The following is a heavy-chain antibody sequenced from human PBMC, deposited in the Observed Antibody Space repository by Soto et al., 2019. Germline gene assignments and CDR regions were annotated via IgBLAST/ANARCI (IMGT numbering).Heavy chain of an antibody. CDR1: GGSISGYY. V-gene: IGHV4-59*08. CDR3: ARHVNLPLAGTGFAS. J-gene: IGHJ4*02. D-gene: IGHD6-19*01. CDR2: IYNIGST. Sequence: SETLPLTCTVPGGSISGYYWNYLRQPPGKGLKWIGYIYNIGSTNYNTSRRSRVTMSIDTSQEQFSLKLSSVTATDTAVYYCARHVNLPLAGTGFASWVRATLVT.